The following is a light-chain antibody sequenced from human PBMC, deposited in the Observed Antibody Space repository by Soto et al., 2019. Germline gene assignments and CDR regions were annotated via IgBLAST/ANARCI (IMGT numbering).Light chain of an antibody. Sequence: QSVLTQPRSVSGSPGQSVTISCTGTSSDVGCYNYVSWYQQHPGKAPKLMIYDVSKRPSGVPDRFSGSKSGNTASLTISGLQAEDEADYYCCSYAGSYTFHYVFGTGTKVTVL. CDR3: CSYAGSYTFHYV. CDR2: DVS. CDR1: SSDVGCYNY. V-gene: IGLV2-11*01. J-gene: IGLJ1*01.